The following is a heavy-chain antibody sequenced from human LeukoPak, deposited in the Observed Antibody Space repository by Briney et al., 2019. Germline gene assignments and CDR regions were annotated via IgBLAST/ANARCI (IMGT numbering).Heavy chain of an antibody. CDR2: ISGSGGST. CDR3: AKQAIAAAATSWFDP. J-gene: IGHJ5*02. CDR1: GFTFSNYA. Sequence: GGSLRLSCAASGFTFSNYAMSWVRQAPGKGLEWVSGISGSGGSTYYADSVKGRLTISRDNSKNTLYLQMNSLRAEDTAVYFCAKQAIAAAATSWFDPWGQGTLVTVSS. V-gene: IGHV3-23*01. D-gene: IGHD6-25*01.